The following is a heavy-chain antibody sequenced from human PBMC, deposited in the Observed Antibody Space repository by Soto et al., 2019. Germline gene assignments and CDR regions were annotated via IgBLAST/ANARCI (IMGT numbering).Heavy chain of an antibody. CDR3: ARGARLPFLFDY. Sequence: EVQLVESGGGLVQPGGSLRLSCAASGFTVSSNYMSWVRQAPGKGLEWVSVIYSGGTTYYADSVKGRFTISRDNSKNTLYLQMNSLRAEDTAVYYCARGARLPFLFDYWGQGTLVTVSS. V-gene: IGHV3-66*01. D-gene: IGHD6-6*01. CDR1: GFTVSSNY. J-gene: IGHJ4*02. CDR2: IYSGGTT.